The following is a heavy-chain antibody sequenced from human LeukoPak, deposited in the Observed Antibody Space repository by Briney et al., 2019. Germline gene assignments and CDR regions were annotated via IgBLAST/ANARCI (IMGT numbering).Heavy chain of an antibody. V-gene: IGHV1-2*04. D-gene: IGHD3-3*01. CDR3: ARGQGGFLEWLSPQYYYYYYGMDV. Sequence: ASVKVSCKASGYTFTNFGINWVRQATGQGLEWMGWTNPNSGGTNYAQKFQGWVTMTRDTSISTAYMELSRLRSDDTAVYYCARGQGGFLEWLSPQYYYYYYGMDVWGQGTTVTVSS. CDR1: GYTFTNFG. J-gene: IGHJ6*02. CDR2: TNPNSGGT.